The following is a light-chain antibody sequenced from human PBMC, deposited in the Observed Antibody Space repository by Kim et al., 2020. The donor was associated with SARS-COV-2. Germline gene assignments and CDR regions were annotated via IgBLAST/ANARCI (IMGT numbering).Light chain of an antibody. V-gene: IGLV3-1*01. J-gene: IGLJ2*01. CDR3: QAWDSRVV. CDR2: QDS. Sequence: SYELTQPPSVSVSPGQTASITCSGDKLGDQYACWYQQKSGQSPVVVIYQDSKRPSGIPERFSGSNSGNTATLTISGTQAMDEADYYCQAWDSRVVFGGG. CDR1: KLGDQY.